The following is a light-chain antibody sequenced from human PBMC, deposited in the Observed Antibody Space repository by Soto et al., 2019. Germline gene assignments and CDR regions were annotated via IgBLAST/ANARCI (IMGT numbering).Light chain of an antibody. CDR2: GAS. V-gene: IGKV3-20*01. Sequence: VLTLSLGALSLNQEDRATLSCRPSQSVTSDYLACCQQKPGQAPRLHIYGASIRATGIPDRFSGSGSGTDFTLTISRLEPEDLAMYHCQQYGNSPRVTFGGGTKVDIK. J-gene: IGKJ4*01. CDR1: QSVTSDY. CDR3: QQYGNSPRVT.